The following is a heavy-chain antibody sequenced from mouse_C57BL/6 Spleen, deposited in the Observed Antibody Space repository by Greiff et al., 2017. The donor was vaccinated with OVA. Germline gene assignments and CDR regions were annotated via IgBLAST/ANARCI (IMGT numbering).Heavy chain of an antibody. J-gene: IGHJ2*01. D-gene: IGHD1-1*01. CDR2: INYDGSST. CDR1: GFTFSDYY. CDR3: AREGGYYGSNYFDY. V-gene: IGHV5-16*01. Sequence: EVKLVESEGGLVQPGSSMKLSCTASGFTFSDYYMAWVRQVPEKGLEWVANINYDGSSTYYLDSLKSRFIISRDNAKNILYLQMSSLKSEDTATYYCAREGGYYGSNYFDYWGQGTTLTVSS.